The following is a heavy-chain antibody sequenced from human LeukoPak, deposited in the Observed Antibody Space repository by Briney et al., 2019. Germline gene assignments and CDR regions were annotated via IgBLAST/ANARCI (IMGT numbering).Heavy chain of an antibody. D-gene: IGHD3-9*01. Sequence: GGSLRLSCAASGFTFSSYGMHWVRQAPGKGLEWVAFIRYDGSNKYYADSVKGRFTISRDNSKNTLYLQMNSLRAEDTAVYYCAKDRDDILTGLFDYWGQGTLVTVSS. CDR2: IRYDGSNK. V-gene: IGHV3-30*02. J-gene: IGHJ4*02. CDR1: GFTFSSYG. CDR3: AKDRDDILTGLFDY.